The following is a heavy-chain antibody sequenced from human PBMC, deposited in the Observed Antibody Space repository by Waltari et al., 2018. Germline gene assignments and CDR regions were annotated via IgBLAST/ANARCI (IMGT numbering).Heavy chain of an antibody. CDR1: GYSISSGYY. CDR3: ARFPPSYTPIDY. V-gene: IGHV4-38-2*01. J-gene: IGHJ4*02. Sequence: QVQLQESGPGLVKPSETLSLTCAVSGYSISSGYYWGWIRQPPGKGLEWIGSIYYSGSTYYNPSLKSRVTISVDTSKNQFSLKLSSVTAADTAVYYCARFPPSYTPIDYWGQGTLVTVSS. D-gene: IGHD2-15*01. CDR2: IYYSGST.